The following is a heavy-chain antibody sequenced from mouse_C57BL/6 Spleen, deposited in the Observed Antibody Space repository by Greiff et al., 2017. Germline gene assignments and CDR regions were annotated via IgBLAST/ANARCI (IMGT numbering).Heavy chain of an antibody. V-gene: IGHV1-82*01. J-gene: IGHJ2*01. Sequence: VQLQQPGPELVKPGASVKISCKASGYAFSSSWMNWVKQRPGKGLEWIGRIYPGDGDTNYNGKFKGKATLTADKSSSTAYMQLSSLTSEDSAVYFCARGGATDYWGQGTTLTVSS. D-gene: IGHD3-1*01. CDR1: GYAFSSSW. CDR2: IYPGDGDT. CDR3: ARGGATDY.